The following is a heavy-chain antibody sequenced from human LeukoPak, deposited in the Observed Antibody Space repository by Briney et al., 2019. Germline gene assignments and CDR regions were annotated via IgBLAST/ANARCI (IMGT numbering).Heavy chain of an antibody. CDR3: AKDRRSSSWKRPNWFAP. Sequence: GGSLRLSCAASGFTFDDYAMHWLRQAPGKALEWVSGISWNSGSIGYADSVKGRFTISRDNAKTSLYLQMNSLRAEDTALYYCAKDRRSSSWKRPNWFAPWGQGTLVTVSS. V-gene: IGHV3-9*01. J-gene: IGHJ5*02. CDR2: ISWNSGSI. CDR1: GFTFDDYA. D-gene: IGHD6-13*01.